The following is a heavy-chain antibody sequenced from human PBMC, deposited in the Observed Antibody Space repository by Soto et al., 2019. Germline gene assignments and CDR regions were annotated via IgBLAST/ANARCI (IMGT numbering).Heavy chain of an antibody. Sequence: SETLSLTCTVSGGSISSSSYCWGWIRQPPGKGLVWIGSIYYSGSTYYNPSLKSRVTISVDTSKNQFSLKLSSVTAADTAVYYCASQPSYYDFWSGYSTWFDPWGQGTLVTVSS. CDR1: GGSISSSSYC. CDR3: ASQPSYYDFWSGYSTWFDP. D-gene: IGHD3-3*01. CDR2: IYYSGST. J-gene: IGHJ5*02. V-gene: IGHV4-39*01.